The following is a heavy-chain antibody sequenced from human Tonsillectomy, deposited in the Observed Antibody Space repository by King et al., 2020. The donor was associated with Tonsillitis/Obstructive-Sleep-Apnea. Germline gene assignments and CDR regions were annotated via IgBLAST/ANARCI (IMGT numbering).Heavy chain of an antibody. V-gene: IGHV3-30*04. J-gene: IGHJ3*02. D-gene: IGHD7-27*01. CDR2: ISYDGSNK. CDR3: ARSPAQLGIIRRNAFDI. Sequence: VQLVESGGGVVQPGRSLRLSCAASGFTFSSYAMHWVRQAPGKGLEWVAVISYDGSNKYYADSVKGRFTISRDNSKNTLYLQMNSLRAEDTAVYYCARSPAQLGIIRRNAFDIWGQGTMVTVSS. CDR1: GFTFSSYA.